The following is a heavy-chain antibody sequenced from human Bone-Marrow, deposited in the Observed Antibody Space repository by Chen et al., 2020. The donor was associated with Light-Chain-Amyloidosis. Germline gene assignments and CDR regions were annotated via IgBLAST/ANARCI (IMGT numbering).Heavy chain of an antibody. Sequence: EVKLVESGGGLVQPGGSLTLSCAASGFTFSSSWMSWVRQAPGKGLEWVANIKQDGSEKYYVDSVKGRFTISRDNAKNSLYLQMNSLRAEDTAVYYCASRYNSGWFYYWGQGTLVTVSS. J-gene: IGHJ4*02. V-gene: IGHV3-7*01. CDR1: GFTFSSSW. D-gene: IGHD6-19*01. CDR3: ASRYNSGWFYY. CDR2: IKQDGSEK.